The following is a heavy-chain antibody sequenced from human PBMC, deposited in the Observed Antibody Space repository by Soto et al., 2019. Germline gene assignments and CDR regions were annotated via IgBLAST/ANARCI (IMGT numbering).Heavy chain of an antibody. CDR3: ARDRTTVVTPDAFDI. J-gene: IGHJ3*02. Sequence: GGSLRLSCAASGFTFSSYWMSWVRQAPGKGLEWVANIKQDGSEKYYVDSVKGRFTISRDNAKNSLYLQMDSLRAEDTAVYYCARDRTTVVTPDAFDIWGQGTMVTVSS. CDR2: IKQDGSEK. V-gene: IGHV3-7*03. D-gene: IGHD4-17*01. CDR1: GFTFSSYW.